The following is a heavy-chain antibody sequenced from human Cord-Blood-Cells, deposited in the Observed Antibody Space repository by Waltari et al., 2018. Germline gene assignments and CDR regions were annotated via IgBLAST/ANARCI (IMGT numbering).Heavy chain of an antibody. Sequence: EVQLVESGGGLVQPGGSLRLSCGASGFTFRSYWMTWVRQAPGKGLEWVANIKQDGSEKYYVDSVKGRFTISRDNAKNSLYLQMNSLRAEDTAVYYCARAGYMKLALDIWGQGTMVTVSS. CDR3: ARAGYMKLALDI. CDR1: GFTFRSYW. D-gene: IGHD6-13*01. CDR2: IKQDGSEK. V-gene: IGHV3-7*01. J-gene: IGHJ3*02.